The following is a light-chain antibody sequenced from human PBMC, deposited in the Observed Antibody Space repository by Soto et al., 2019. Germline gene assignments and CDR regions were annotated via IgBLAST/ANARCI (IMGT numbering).Light chain of an antibody. V-gene: IGLV1-47*01. CDR3: AAWDDSLSGVL. J-gene: IGLJ2*01. CDR2: RNN. Sequence: QSVRTQPPSASGAPGQRVTISCSGSSSNIGSNYVYWYQQLPGTAPKLLIYRNNQRRSGVPDRFSGSKSGTSVSLAISGLRSEDEANYYCAAWDDSLSGVLFGGGTKLTVL. CDR1: SSNIGSNY.